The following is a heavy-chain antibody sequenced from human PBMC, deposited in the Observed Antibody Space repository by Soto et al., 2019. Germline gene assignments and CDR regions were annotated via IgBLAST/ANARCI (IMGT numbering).Heavy chain of an antibody. CDR1: GGSISSGDYY. Sequence: QVQLQESGPGLVKPSQTLSLTCTVSGGSISSGDYYWSWIRQPPGKGLEWIGYIYYSGSTYYNPCLKRRVTISGDTSKNQFSLKLSSVTAADTAVYYCARDISGFSDWFDPWGQGTLVTVSS. V-gene: IGHV4-30-4*01. J-gene: IGHJ5*02. CDR2: IYYSGST. CDR3: ARDISGFSDWFDP. D-gene: IGHD6-19*01.